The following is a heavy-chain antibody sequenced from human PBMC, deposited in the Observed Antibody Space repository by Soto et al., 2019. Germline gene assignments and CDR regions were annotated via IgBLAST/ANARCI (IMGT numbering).Heavy chain of an antibody. J-gene: IGHJ4*02. CDR3: ARGGAARPDY. CDR2: ISSSISTI. D-gene: IGHD6-6*01. V-gene: IGHV3-48*02. Sequence: EVQLVESGGGLVQPGGSLRLSCAASGFTFINYGMNWVRQAPGKGLAWVSYISSSISTIQYADSVKGRFTISRDNAKNSLYLQMNSLRDEDTAVYYCARGGAARPDYWGQGTLVTVSS. CDR1: GFTFINYG.